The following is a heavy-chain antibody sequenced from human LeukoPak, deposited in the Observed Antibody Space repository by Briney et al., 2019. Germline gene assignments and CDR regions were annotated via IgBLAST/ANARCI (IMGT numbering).Heavy chain of an antibody. D-gene: IGHD3-10*01. CDR2: ISAYNGNT. CDR1: GYTFTSYG. Sequence: GASVKVACKASGYTFTSYGISWVRQAPGQGLEWMGWISAYNGNTNYAQKLQGRVTMTTDTSTSTAYMELRSLRSDDTVVYYCARDKYYYGSGTPYDYWGQGTLVTVSS. CDR3: ARDKYYYGSGTPYDY. J-gene: IGHJ4*02. V-gene: IGHV1-18*01.